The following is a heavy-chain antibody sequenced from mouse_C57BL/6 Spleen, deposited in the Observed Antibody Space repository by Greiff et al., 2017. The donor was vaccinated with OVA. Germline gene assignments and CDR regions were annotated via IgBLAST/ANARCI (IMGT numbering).Heavy chain of an antibody. CDR1: GFTFSDYG. Sequence: EVNLVESGGGLVKPGGSLKLSCAASGFTFSDYGMHWVRQAPEKGLEWVAYISSGSSTIYYADTVKGRFTISRDNAKNTLFLQMTSLRSEDTAMYYCARQLAYAMDYWGQGTSVTVSS. CDR2: ISSGSSTI. CDR3: ARQLAYAMDY. J-gene: IGHJ4*01. V-gene: IGHV5-17*01. D-gene: IGHD4-1*02.